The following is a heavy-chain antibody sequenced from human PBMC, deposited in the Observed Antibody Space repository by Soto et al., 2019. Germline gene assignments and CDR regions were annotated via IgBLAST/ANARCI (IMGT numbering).Heavy chain of an antibody. D-gene: IGHD3-3*01. V-gene: IGHV1-69*06. CDR3: ATIVGGIFDF. CDR2: IFPLADTT. J-gene: IGHJ4*02. Sequence: QVQLVQSGADVKKPGSSVKVSCKASGGSFSSYSISWVRQAPGQGLEWMGGIFPLADTTKFAQNFQGRVTITADKSTSTAYMELSSLTSLDTAVYYCATIVGGIFDFGGQGTLVTVSS. CDR1: GGSFSSYS.